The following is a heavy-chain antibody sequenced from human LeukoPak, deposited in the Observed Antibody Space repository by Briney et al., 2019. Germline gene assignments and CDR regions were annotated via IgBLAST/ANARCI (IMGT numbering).Heavy chain of an antibody. CDR2: VYSSGST. Sequence: SETLSLTCTVSGGSVWSYYWSWIRQPPGKGLEWIGYVYSSGSTNHNPSLKSRATISIDTSKNQFYLRLGSVTAADTAVYFCARSSAWSPFDSWGQGILVTVSS. V-gene: IGHV4-59*02. CDR3: ARSSAWSPFDS. D-gene: IGHD6-19*01. CDR1: GGSVWSYY. J-gene: IGHJ4*02.